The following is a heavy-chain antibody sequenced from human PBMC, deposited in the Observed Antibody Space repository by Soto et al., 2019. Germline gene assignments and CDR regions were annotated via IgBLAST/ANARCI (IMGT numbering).Heavy chain of an antibody. CDR3: ARDGGFSYGFDYYFDY. Sequence: SLRLSCVASGFTFSDYAVHWVRLAPSKGLEWVAMISYDGYNSYSAGSVKGRFTISRDNSKNTLFLQMDSLRPDDTAIYYCARDGGFSYGFDYYFDYWGHGTLVTVST. CDR1: GFTFSDYA. J-gene: IGHJ4*01. D-gene: IGHD3-16*01. V-gene: IGHV3-30-3*01. CDR2: ISYDGYNS.